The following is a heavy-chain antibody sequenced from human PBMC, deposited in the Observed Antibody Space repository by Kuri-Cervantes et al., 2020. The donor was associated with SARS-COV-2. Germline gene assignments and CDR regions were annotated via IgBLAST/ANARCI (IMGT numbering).Heavy chain of an antibody. CDR3: AKDGPSYDFWGGYYRGYYYYYMDV. Sequence: GGSLRLSCAASGFTFSSYAMHWVRQAPGKGLEWVAVISYDGSNKYYADSVKGRFTISRDNSKNTLYLQMNSLRAEDTAVYYCAKDGPSYDFWGGYYRGYYYYYMDVWGKGTTVTVSS. D-gene: IGHD3-3*01. CDR2: ISYDGSNK. V-gene: IGHV3-30*04. CDR1: GFTFSSYA. J-gene: IGHJ6*03.